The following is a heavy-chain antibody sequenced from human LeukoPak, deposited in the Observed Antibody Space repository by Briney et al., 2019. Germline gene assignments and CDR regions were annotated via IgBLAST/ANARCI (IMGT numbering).Heavy chain of an antibody. J-gene: IGHJ4*02. CDR2: IYYSGST. CDR3: AREGGSYYPHYYSDY. CDR1: GGSISSGSYY. D-gene: IGHD1-26*01. V-gene: IGHV4-61*01. Sequence: SQTLSLTCTVSGGSISSGSYYWSWIRQPPGKGLEWIGYIYYSGSTNYNPSLKSRVTISVDTSKNQFSLKLSSVTAADTAVYYCAREGGSYYPHYYSDYWGQGTLVTVSS.